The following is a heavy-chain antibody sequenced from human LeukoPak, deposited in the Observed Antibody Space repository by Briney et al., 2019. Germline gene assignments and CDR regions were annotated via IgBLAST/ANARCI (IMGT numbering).Heavy chain of an antibody. CDR2: ISPNSGGT. D-gene: IGHD5-18*01. CDR1: GYTFTGYY. J-gene: IGHJ6*03. V-gene: IGHV1-2*02. CDR3: ASCYLVYYYYYMDV. Sequence: ASVKVSCKASGYTFTGYYMHWVRQAPGQGLEWMGWISPNSGGTNYAQKFQGRVTMTRDTSISTAYMELSRLRSDDTAVYYCASCYLVYYYYYMDVWGKGTTVTVSS.